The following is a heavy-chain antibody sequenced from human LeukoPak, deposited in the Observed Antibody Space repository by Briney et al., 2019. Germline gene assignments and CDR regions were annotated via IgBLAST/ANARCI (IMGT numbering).Heavy chain of an antibody. Sequence: ASVKVSCKASGYTFTNYAIHWVRQAPGQGLEWMGWINAGNGNTKYSQKFQGRGTITRDTSASTAYMELSSLRSDDTAVYYCARDEVEWLGYYGMDVWGQGTTVTISS. CDR1: GYTFTNYA. CDR2: INAGNGNT. V-gene: IGHV1-3*01. CDR3: ARDEVEWLGYYGMDV. J-gene: IGHJ6*02. D-gene: IGHD6-19*01.